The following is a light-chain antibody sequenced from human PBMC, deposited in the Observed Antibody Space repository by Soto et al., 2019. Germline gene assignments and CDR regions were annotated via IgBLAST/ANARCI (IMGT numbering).Light chain of an antibody. CDR2: DAS. CDR3: QQYNSYPYT. J-gene: IGKJ2*01. Sequence: DIQMTQSPSPLSASVGDRVTITCRASQSISNWLAWYQQKPGKAPKLLIYDASSLDSRVPSRFSGSGSGTECTLTISSLQPDDVATYYCQQYNSYPYTFGQGTKVDIK. CDR1: QSISNW. V-gene: IGKV1-5*01.